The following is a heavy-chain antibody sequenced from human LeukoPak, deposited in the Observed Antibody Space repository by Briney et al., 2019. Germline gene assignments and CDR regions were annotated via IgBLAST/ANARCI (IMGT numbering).Heavy chain of an antibody. J-gene: IGHJ4*02. CDR3: ARYKSGSGSYSPLPFDY. CDR1: GGSISSSNW. V-gene: IGHV4-4*02. D-gene: IGHD3-10*01. CDR2: IYHSGST. Sequence: SGTLSLTCAVSGGSISSSNWWSWVRQPPGKGLEWIGEIYHSGSTNYNPSLKSRVTISVDKSKNQFSLKLSSVTAADTAVYYCARYKSGSGSYSPLPFDYWGQGTLVTVSS.